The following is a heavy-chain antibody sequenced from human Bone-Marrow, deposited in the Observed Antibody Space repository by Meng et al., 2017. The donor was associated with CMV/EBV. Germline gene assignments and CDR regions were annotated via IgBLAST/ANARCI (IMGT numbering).Heavy chain of an antibody. CDR1: GYSFTGYY. D-gene: IGHD2-2*01. J-gene: IGHJ6*02. V-gene: IGHV1-2*02. CDR2: INPNSGGT. CDR3: ARLARLSSRGYCSSTSCHYYYYGMDV. Sequence: SSMVSCKASGYSFTGYYIHIWRQDPGQGLEWMGWINPNSGGTNYAQKFQGRVTMTRDTSISTAYMELSRLRSDDTAVYYCARLARLSSRGYCSSTSCHYYYYGMDVWGQGTTVTVSS.